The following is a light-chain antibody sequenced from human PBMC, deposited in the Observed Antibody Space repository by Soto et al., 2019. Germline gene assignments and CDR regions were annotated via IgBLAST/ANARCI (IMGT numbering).Light chain of an antibody. J-gene: IGKJ5*01. CDR1: QSIRSW. V-gene: IGKV1-5*03. CDR3: QQYDSFSIT. CDR2: KAS. Sequence: DIQMTQSPSTLSASVGERVTITCRASQSIRSWLAWYQQKPGKAPKLLIYKASSLETGVPSRFSGSGSGTEFTLTISGLQPDDFATYYCQQYDSFSITFGQGTRLEIK.